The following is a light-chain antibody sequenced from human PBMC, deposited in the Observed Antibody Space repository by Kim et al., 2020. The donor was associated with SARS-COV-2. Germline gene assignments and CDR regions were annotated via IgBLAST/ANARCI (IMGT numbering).Light chain of an antibody. J-gene: IGLJ3*02. CDR1: GLRSYY. V-gene: IGLV3-19*01. CDR2: GKN. Sequence: ALGQTVRTTCQGDGLRSYYGSWYQQKPGQAPVLVIYGKNNRPSGIPDRFSGSSSGNTDSLTITGAQAEDEADYYCNSRDSSGNHWVFGGGTQLTVL. CDR3: NSRDSSGNHWV.